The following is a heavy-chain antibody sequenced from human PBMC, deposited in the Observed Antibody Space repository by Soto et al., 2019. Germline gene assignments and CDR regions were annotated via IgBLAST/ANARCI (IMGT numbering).Heavy chain of an antibody. J-gene: IGHJ6*02. CDR1: GGSFSGYY. D-gene: IGHD5-18*01. V-gene: IGHV4-34*01. CDR3: ARVARGYSYGWDYYGMDV. CDR2: INHSGST. Sequence: QVQLQQWGAGLLKPSETLSLTCAVYGGSFSGYYWSWIRQPPGKGLEWIGEINHSGSTNYNPSLKGRVTQSVDTSKSQFSLKLSSVTAADTAVYYCARVARGYSYGWDYYGMDVWGQGTTVTVSS.